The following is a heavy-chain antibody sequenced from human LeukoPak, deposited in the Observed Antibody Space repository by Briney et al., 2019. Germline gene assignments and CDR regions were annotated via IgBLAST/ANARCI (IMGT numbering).Heavy chain of an antibody. J-gene: IGHJ3*02. CDR2: ISSSGSNT. V-gene: IGHV3-23*01. D-gene: IGHD6-19*01. Sequence: GGSLRLSCAASEFTYGMNWVRQAPGKGLECVSAISSSGSNTYYADSVKGRFTISRDNSKNTLYLQMNSLRAEDTAVYYCARALSSGWSHAFDIWGQGTMVTVSS. CDR1: EFTYG. CDR3: ARALSSGWSHAFDI.